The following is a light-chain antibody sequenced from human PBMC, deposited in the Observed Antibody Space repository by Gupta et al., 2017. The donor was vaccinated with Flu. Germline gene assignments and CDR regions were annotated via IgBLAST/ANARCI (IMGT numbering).Light chain of an antibody. CDR3: QQSYDTPHT. Sequence: DIQMTQSPSSLSASVGDRVTITCRASQSISTYLNWYQQKPGKAPKLLIYDASSLQSGVPSRFSGSRSGTNFTLTITSLQPEDFAIYYCQQSYDTPHTFGHGTKVDVK. J-gene: IGKJ3*01. V-gene: IGKV1-39*01. CDR1: QSISTY. CDR2: DAS.